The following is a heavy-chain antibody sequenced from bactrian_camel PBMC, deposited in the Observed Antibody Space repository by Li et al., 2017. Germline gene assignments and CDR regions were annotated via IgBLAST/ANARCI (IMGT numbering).Heavy chain of an antibody. CDR1: GFGYRPNN. J-gene: IGHJ6*01. Sequence: DVQLVESGGGSVQAGGSPRLSCAASGFGYRPNNCMGWFHQAPGNEREGVATIYTGGSSTWYSSSVQGRFTISLDNAKNTVYLQMNSLKPEDTAMYYCAAGWEWCRAVVSGTDPEGDFGYWGQGTQVTVS. CDR2: IYTGGSST. CDR3: AAGWEWCRAVVSGTDPEGDFGY. V-gene: IGHV3S40*01. D-gene: IGHD6*01.